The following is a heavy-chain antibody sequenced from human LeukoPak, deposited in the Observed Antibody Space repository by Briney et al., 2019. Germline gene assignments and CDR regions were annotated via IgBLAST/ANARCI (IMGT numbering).Heavy chain of an antibody. CDR3: ARDPLGVDFFDY. D-gene: IGHD3-3*01. J-gene: IGHJ4*02. Sequence: GGSLRLSCAASGFSFGGSWMSWVRQAPGKGLEWVANIKQDGSERYYVDSVKGRFTISRDNAKNSLYPQMNSLRAEDTAVYYCARDPLGVDFFDYWGQGTLVTVSS. V-gene: IGHV3-7*01. CDR1: GFSFGGSW. CDR2: IKQDGSER.